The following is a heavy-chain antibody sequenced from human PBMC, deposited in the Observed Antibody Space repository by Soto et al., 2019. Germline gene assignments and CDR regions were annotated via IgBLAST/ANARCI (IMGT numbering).Heavy chain of an antibody. V-gene: IGHV4-59*01. Sequence: SETLSLTCTVSGDSISSYYWSWIRQPPGKGLEWIGYIYYSGSTNYNPSLKSRVTISVDTSKNQFSLKLSSVTAADTAVYYCARVRSNGWYYFDYWGQGTLVTVSS. CDR1: GDSISSYY. CDR2: IYYSGST. J-gene: IGHJ4*02. D-gene: IGHD6-19*01. CDR3: ARVRSNGWYYFDY.